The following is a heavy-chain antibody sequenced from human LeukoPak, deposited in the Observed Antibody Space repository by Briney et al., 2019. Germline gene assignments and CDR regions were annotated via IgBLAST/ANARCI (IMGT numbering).Heavy chain of an antibody. CDR3: AKGXTAGGXFXY. D-gene: IGHD6-19*01. CDR1: GFTFSSYA. V-gene: IGHV3-23*01. J-gene: IGHJ4*02. Sequence: PGGSLRLSCAASGFTFSSYAMSWVRQAPGKGLEWVSALSNIGGSTYYADSVKGRFTISRDNSKSTLYLQMNRLTAEDTAVYYCAKGXTAGGXFXYWGQGTLVTVS. CDR2: LSNIGGST.